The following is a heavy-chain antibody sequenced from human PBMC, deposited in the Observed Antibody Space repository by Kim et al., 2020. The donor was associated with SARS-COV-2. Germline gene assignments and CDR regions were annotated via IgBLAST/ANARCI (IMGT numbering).Heavy chain of an antibody. J-gene: IGHJ5*02. CDR3: AKGGSSGWYASGDH. CDR2: ISYDGSNK. CDR1: GFTFSSYG. Sequence: GGSLRLSCAASGFTFSSYGMHWVRQAPGKGLEWVAVISYDGSNKHYADSVKGRFTISRDNSKNTLYLQMNSLRVEDTAVYYCAKGGSSGWYASGDHWGQGTLVTVSS. V-gene: IGHV3-30*18. D-gene: IGHD6-19*01.